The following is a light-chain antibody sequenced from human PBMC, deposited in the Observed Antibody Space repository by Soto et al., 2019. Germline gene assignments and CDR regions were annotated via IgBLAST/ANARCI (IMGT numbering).Light chain of an antibody. J-gene: IGKJ1*01. CDR1: QSISSW. V-gene: IGKV1-5*03. CDR3: QQYNSSPT. CDR2: KSS. Sequence: DIQMTQSPSTLSASVGDRVTITCRASQSISSWLAWYQQKPGKAPKLLIYKSSSLESGVQSRVSGSGSWTEFTLTISSLQPDDFATYYCQQYNSSPTFGQGTKVEIK.